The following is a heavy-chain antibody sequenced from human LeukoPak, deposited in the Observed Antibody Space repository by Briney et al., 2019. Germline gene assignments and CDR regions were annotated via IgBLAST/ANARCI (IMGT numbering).Heavy chain of an antibody. D-gene: IGHD4-11*01. V-gene: IGHV4-30-4*01. CDR2: IYYSGST. Sequence: SSQTLSLTCTVSGGSISSGDYYWSWIRQPPGKGLEWIGYIYYSGSTYYNPSLKSRVTISVDTSKNQFSLKLSSVTAADTAVYYCARDPATVTTQGLRGNWLDPWGQGTLVTVSS. CDR3: ARDPATVTTQGLRGNWLDP. J-gene: IGHJ5*02. CDR1: GGSISSGDYY.